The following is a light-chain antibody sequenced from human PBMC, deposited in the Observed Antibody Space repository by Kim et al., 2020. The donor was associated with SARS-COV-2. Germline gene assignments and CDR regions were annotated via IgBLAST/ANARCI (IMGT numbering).Light chain of an antibody. Sequence: QSITISCTGTSSDVGGYKYVSWYQQHPGKAPTLVIYEVDNRPSGVSIRFSGSKSGNTASLTISGLQAEDEADYYCSSYIRGSTNYVFGTGTKVTVL. CDR3: SSYIRGSTNYV. V-gene: IGLV2-14*01. CDR1: SSDVGGYKY. CDR2: EVD. J-gene: IGLJ1*01.